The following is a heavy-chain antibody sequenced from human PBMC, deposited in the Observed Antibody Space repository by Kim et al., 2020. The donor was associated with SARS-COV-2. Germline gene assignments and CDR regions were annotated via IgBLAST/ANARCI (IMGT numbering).Heavy chain of an antibody. Sequence: GGSLRLSCAASGFTFDDYAMSWVRRTPGKGLEWVSGLNWNGDTTSYADSVKGRFTISRDNAKNSLYLRMNSLRAEDTALYHCARDLGGHGENWFDPWGQG. CDR1: GFTFDDYA. V-gene: IGHV3-20*01. D-gene: IGHD4-17*01. J-gene: IGHJ5*02. CDR2: LNWNGDTT. CDR3: ARDLGGHGENWFDP.